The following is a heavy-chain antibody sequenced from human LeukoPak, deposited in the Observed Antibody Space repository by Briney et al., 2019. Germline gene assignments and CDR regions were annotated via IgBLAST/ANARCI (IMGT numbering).Heavy chain of an antibody. CDR3: ARVYINYVQDY. CDR1: GFTFRTHG. V-gene: IGHV3-33*01. D-gene: IGHD4-11*01. Sequence: PGGSLRLSCAASGFTFRTHGMHWVRQAPGKGLEWVAVIWSDGSYKYYADSVKGRFTISRDFSKNTLYLQMNSLRAEDTAVYYCARVYINYVQDYWGQGTLVTVSS. J-gene: IGHJ4*02. CDR2: IWSDGSYK.